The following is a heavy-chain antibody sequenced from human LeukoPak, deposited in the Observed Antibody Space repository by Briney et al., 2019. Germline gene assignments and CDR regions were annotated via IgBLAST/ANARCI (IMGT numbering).Heavy chain of an antibody. CDR3: ARDKYLAAAVPFDY. V-gene: IGHV3-11*06. CDR1: GFTFSDYY. Sequence: TGGSLRLSCAASGFTFSDYYMTWIRQAPGMGLEWVSSISSSSSYIYYADSVKGRFTIFRDNAKNSLYLQMNSLRAEDTAVYYCARDKYLAAAVPFDYWGQGTLVTVSS. CDR2: ISSSSSYI. J-gene: IGHJ4*02. D-gene: IGHD6-13*01.